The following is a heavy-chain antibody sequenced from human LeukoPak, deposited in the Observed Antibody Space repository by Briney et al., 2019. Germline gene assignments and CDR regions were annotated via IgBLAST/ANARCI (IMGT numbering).Heavy chain of an antibody. D-gene: IGHD7-27*01. V-gene: IGHV3-53*01. Sequence: PGGSLGLSFAAPGFPVKSNYMSWVRQAPGKGLEWVSVIYSSIGTDYADSVKGRFTISRDNSKKTVYLQMNSLRAEDAAVYYCAKDDGLTGIDYWGQGTLVTVSS. CDR2: IYSSIGT. CDR1: GFPVKSNY. CDR3: AKDDGLTGIDY. J-gene: IGHJ4*02.